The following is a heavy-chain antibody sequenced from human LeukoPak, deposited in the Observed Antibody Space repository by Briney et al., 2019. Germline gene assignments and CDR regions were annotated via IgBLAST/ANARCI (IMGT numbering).Heavy chain of an antibody. CDR2: ISGSGGST. V-gene: IGHV3-23*01. D-gene: IGHD4-17*01. J-gene: IGHJ4*02. Sequence: GGSLRLSCAASGFTFSSYGMSRVRQAPGKGLEWVSAISGSGGSTYYADSVKGRFTISRDNSKNTLYLQMNSLRAEDTAVYYCAKLNYGDYTYFDYWGQGTLVTVSS. CDR1: GFTFSSYG. CDR3: AKLNYGDYTYFDY.